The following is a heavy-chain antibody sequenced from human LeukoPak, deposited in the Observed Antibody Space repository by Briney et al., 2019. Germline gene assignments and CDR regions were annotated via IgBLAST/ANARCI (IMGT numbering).Heavy chain of an antibody. Sequence: ASVKVSCKASGGTFSSYAISWVRQAPGRGLEWMGGIIPIFGTANYAQKFQGRVTITTDESTSTAYMELSSLRSEDTAVYYCARARFGESEVGYYYYYMDVWGKGTTVTVSS. CDR1: GGTFSSYA. D-gene: IGHD3-10*01. V-gene: IGHV1-69*05. CDR3: ARARFGESEVGYYYYYMDV. CDR2: IIPIFGTA. J-gene: IGHJ6*03.